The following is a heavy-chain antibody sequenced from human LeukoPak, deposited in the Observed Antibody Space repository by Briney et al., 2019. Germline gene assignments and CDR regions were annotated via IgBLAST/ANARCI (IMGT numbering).Heavy chain of an antibody. Sequence: PGGSLRLSCSGSGFTFSRHNMHWARQAPGKGLEYVSAISYNGDSTYYVDSVKGRFTISRDNSKNTLDLQMSSLRPEDTAMYYCVSDRETQEQIWGPGTLVTVSS. CDR1: GFTFSRHN. J-gene: IGHJ3*02. V-gene: IGHV3-64D*09. CDR3: VSDRETQEQI. CDR2: ISYNGDST. D-gene: IGHD1-26*01.